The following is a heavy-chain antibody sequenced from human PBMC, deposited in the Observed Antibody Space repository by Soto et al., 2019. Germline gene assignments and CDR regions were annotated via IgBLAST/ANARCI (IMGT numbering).Heavy chain of an antibody. CDR2: IYYSGST. J-gene: IGHJ6*02. CDR1: GGSISSGGYY. V-gene: IGHV4-31*03. CDR3: ARDYDGPRNYYYYGMDV. Sequence: SETLSLTCTVSGGSISSGGYYWSWVRQHPGKGLEWIGYIYYSGSTYYNPSLKSRVTISVDTSKNQFSLKLSSVTAADTAVYYCARDYDGPRNYYYYGMDVWGQGTTVTVS. D-gene: IGHD3-3*01.